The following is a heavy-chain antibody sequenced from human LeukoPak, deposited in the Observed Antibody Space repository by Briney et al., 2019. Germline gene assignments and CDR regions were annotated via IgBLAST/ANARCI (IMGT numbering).Heavy chain of an antibody. D-gene: IGHD6-25*01. CDR1: GDSISRSTYY. V-gene: IGHV4-39*02. CDR3: ARSSGTGTFSY. CDR2: VYYGRSP. Sequence: SETLSLTCTVSGDSISRSTYYWAWIRQPPGKGLEWIGSVYYGRSPYFNPSLDSRATISVDTSKNHFSLKMSSVTAADTAVYYRARSSGTGTFSYWGQGTLVTVSS. J-gene: IGHJ4*02.